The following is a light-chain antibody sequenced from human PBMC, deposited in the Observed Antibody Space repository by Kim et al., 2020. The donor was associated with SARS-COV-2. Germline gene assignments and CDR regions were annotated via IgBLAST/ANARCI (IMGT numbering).Light chain of an antibody. CDR2: GAT. V-gene: IGKV1-39*01. CDR3: QQAYSAPLFT. CDR1: QSISGY. Sequence: DIQMTQSPSSLSASVGDRVTITCRASQSISGYLNWYQRKPGKAPKLLIYGATSLDTGVPSRFRGSGSGTDSTLTISSLQPEDCATYFCQQAYSAPLFTFGQGTKLEI. J-gene: IGKJ2*01.